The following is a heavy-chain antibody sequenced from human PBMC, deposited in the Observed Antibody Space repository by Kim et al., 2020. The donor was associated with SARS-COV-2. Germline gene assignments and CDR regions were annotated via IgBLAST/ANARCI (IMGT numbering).Heavy chain of an antibody. CDR3: ARDPPIQLWPTYFDY. J-gene: IGHJ4*02. CDR2: IYYSGST. Sequence: SETLSLTCTVSGGSISSSSYYWGWIRQPPGKGLEWIGSIYYSGSTYYNPSLKSRVTISVDTSKNQFSLKLSSVTAADTAVYYCARDPPIQLWPTYFDYWGQGTLVTVSS. CDR1: GGSISSSSYY. D-gene: IGHD5-18*01. V-gene: IGHV4-39*07.